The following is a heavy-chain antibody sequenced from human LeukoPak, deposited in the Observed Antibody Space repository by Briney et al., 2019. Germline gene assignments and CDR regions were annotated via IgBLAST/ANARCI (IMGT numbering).Heavy chain of an antibody. D-gene: IGHD3-9*01. V-gene: IGHV1-46*01. CDR1: GYTFTSYY. CDR3: ARVEKDDILTGGIIDY. CDR2: INPSGGST. Sequence: ASVKVSCKASGYTFTSYYMHWVRQAPGQGLEWMGIINPSGGSTSYAQKFQGRVTMTRDTSTSTVYMELSSLRSEDTAVYYCARVEKDDILTGGIIDYWGQGTLVTVSS. J-gene: IGHJ4*02.